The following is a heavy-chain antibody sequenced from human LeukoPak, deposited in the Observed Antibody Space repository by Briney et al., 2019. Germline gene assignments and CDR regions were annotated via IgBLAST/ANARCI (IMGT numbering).Heavy chain of an antibody. V-gene: IGHV3-49*04. D-gene: IGHD3-10*01. CDR2: IRSKAYGGAT. CDR3: DARTITLIRGVNIPSDY. J-gene: IGHJ4*02. Sequence: GGSLRLSCTTSGLTFGDYAMTWVRQAPGKGLEWVGFIRSKAYGGATGYAASVKGRFTISRDDSRSVAYLLMNNLKTEDTAVYYCDARTITLIRGVNIPSDYWGPGTLVTVSS. CDR1: GLTFGDYA.